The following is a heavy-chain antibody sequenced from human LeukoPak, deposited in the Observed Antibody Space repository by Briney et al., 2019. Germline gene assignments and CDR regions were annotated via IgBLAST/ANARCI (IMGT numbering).Heavy chain of an antibody. CDR3: ARPGSPGSIVLDY. D-gene: IGHD3-10*01. J-gene: IGHJ4*02. Sequence: GESLKISCKGSGYGFTNYWIGWVRQMPGKGLEWMGIIYPGDSDTRYSPSFQGQVTISADKSISTAYLQWSSLKASDTAMYYCARPGSPGSIVLDYWGQGTLVTVSS. V-gene: IGHV5-51*01. CDR1: GYGFTNYW. CDR2: IYPGDSDT.